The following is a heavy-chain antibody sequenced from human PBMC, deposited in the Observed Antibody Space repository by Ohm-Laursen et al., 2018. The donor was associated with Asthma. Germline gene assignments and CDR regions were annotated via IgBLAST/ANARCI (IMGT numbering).Heavy chain of an antibody. Sequence: ASVKVSCKASGYTFTSYGVSWVRQAPGQGLEWMGWISGYNGNTNYAQKLQGRVTMTTDTSTSTAYMELSSLRSEDTAVYYCARDYGGSWYWWGQGTLVTVSS. CDR3: ARDYGGSWYW. CDR2: ISGYNGNT. J-gene: IGHJ4*02. CDR1: GYTFTSYG. D-gene: IGHD6-13*01. V-gene: IGHV1-18*04.